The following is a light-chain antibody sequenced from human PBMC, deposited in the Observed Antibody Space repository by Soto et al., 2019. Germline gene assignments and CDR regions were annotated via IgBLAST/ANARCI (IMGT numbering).Light chain of an antibody. CDR2: DVI. Sequence: QSALTQPRSVSGSPGQSVTISCTGTSRNFGGYDFVSWYQHHPGKAPKLIIYDVIKRPSGVPDRFSGSKSGNTASLTISGLQAEDEADYYCCSYASSSTLDVFGTGTKVTVL. J-gene: IGLJ1*01. CDR3: CSYASSSTLDV. V-gene: IGLV2-11*01. CDR1: SRNFGGYDF.